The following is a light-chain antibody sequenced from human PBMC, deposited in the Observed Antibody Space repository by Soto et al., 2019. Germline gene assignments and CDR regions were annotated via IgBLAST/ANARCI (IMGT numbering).Light chain of an antibody. Sequence: EIVFKLAPEVLSVSQRERSTLSCRASQSISRTLAWYQQKSGQPPRLLIYDASTRATGFPARFSGSGSGTEFTLTISSLQSEDFAVYYCQQYNNWPLTFGGGTKVDIK. CDR3: QQYNNWPLT. J-gene: IGKJ4*01. CDR1: QSISRT. V-gene: IGKV3D-15*01. CDR2: DAS.